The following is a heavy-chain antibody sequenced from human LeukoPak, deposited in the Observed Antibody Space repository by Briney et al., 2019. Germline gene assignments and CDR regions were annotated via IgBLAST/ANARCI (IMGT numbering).Heavy chain of an antibody. V-gene: IGHV3-48*04. Sequence: GGSLRLSCAASGFTFSTYAMHWVRQAPGKGLEWISYISSSGSTIYYADSVKGRFTISRDNAKNSLYLQMNSLRAEDTAVYYCARGVIAAAGGNNWFDPWGQGTLVTVSS. CDR2: ISSSGSTI. D-gene: IGHD6-13*01. CDR3: ARGVIAAAGGNNWFDP. CDR1: GFTFSTYA. J-gene: IGHJ5*02.